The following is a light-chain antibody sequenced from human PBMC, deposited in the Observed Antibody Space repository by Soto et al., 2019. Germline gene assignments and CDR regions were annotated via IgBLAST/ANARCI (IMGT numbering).Light chain of an antibody. Sequence: EIVMTQSPATLSVSPGERATLSCRASQSVRSNLAWYQQKPGQAPRLLIYDASTTATGIPGRFSGSGSGTEFTLTINSLRSEDFAVYYCQQYNNWPPVSFGQGNKLEIK. CDR3: QQYNNWPPVS. J-gene: IGKJ2*03. CDR2: DAS. CDR1: QSVRSN. V-gene: IGKV3-15*01.